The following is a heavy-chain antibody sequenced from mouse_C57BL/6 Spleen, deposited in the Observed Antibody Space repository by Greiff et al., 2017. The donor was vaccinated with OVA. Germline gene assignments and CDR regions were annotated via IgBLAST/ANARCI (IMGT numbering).Heavy chain of an antibody. V-gene: IGHV1-82*01. CDR1: GYAFSSSW. Sequence: QVQLKESGPELVKPGASVKISCKASGYAFSSSWMNWVKQRPGKGLEWIGRIYPGDGDTNYNGKFKGKATLTADKSSSTAYMQLSSLTSEDSAVYFCARGRVLDYWGQGTTLTVSS. CDR3: ARGRVLDY. CDR2: IYPGDGDT. J-gene: IGHJ2*01.